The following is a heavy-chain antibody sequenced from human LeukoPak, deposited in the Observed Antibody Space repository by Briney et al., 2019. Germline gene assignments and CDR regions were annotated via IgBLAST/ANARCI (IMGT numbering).Heavy chain of an antibody. CDR3: ARVGGH. CDR2: ISTSSSYI. D-gene: IGHD3-10*01. V-gene: IGHV3-21*04. Sequence: GGSLRLSCAASGFTFNRYNMNWVRRAPRKGLEWVSSISTSSSYIYYADSVRGRFIISRDNSKNTLYLQMNSLRVEDTAVYYCARVGGHWGQGTLVTVSS. J-gene: IGHJ4*02. CDR1: GFTFNRYN.